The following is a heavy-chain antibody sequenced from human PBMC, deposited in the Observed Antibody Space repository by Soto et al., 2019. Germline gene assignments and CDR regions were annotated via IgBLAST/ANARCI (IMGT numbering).Heavy chain of an antibody. CDR3: AREDSIIIPAVSDF. CDR2: ISKSDYT. D-gene: IGHD2-2*01. CDR1: GFAFNNYG. J-gene: IGHJ4*02. V-gene: IGHV3-21*01. Sequence: LRLSCTVSGFAFNNYGINWIRQAPGKGLEWVSSISKSDYTYYSDSVTGRCTISRDNAKNSVSLQMNTLRVEDTAVYYCAREDSIIIPAVSDFWGQGTLVTVSS.